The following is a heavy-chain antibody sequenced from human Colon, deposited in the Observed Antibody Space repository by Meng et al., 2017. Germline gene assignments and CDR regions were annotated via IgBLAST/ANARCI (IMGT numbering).Heavy chain of an antibody. CDR2: VNTDGTST. CDR3: ASWAGGSGSYAVFDY. Sequence: GESLKISCAAPGLTFSNYWFHWVRRVPGMGLEWVSRVNTDGTSTVYADSVKGRFTISRDNANNAVYLQMNNLGVEDTAVYYCASWAGGSGSYAVFDYWGQGTLVTVSS. D-gene: IGHD3-10*01. J-gene: IGHJ4*02. V-gene: IGHV3-74*01. CDR1: GLTFSNYW.